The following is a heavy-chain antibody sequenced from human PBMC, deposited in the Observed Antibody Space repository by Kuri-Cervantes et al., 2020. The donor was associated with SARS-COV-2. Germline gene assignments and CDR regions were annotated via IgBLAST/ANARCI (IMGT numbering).Heavy chain of an antibody. CDR1: GYSFTGYY. CDR2: INPNSGDT. J-gene: IGHJ4*02. Sequence: SVKVSFMGSGYSFTGYYLLWVRQAPGQGLEWMGWINPNSGDTNYAQNFHGWVNMTRDTSISTAYMELSRLRPDATAVYYCATSGTSTDHYFDYWGQGTLVTVSS. V-gene: IGHV1-2*04. CDR3: ATSGTSTDHYFDY. D-gene: IGHD1-14*01.